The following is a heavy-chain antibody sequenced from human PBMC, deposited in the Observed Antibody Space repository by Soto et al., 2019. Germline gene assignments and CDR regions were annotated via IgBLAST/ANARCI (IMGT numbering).Heavy chain of an antibody. D-gene: IGHD6-19*01. CDR1: GYTFTSYA. V-gene: IGHV1-3*01. Sequence: ASVKVSCKASGYTFTSYAMHWVRQAPGQRLEWMGWINAGNGNTKYSQKFQGRVTMTTDTSTSTAYMELRSLRSDDTAVFYCARDPVAGTYFDYWGQGTLVTVPS. CDR3: ARDPVAGTYFDY. CDR2: INAGNGNT. J-gene: IGHJ4*02.